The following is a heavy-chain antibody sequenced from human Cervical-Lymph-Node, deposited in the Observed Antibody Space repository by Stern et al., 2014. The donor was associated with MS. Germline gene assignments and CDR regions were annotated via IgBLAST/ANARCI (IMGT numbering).Heavy chain of an antibody. CDR1: GFSLSTSGVG. V-gene: IGHV2-5*02. Sequence: QITLKESGPTLVKPTQTLTLTCTFSGFSLSTSGVGVGWIRQPPGKALEWLAIIYCDDDNRYSPSLKRRITITHETSKNQVVPTMTNMDPVDTATYYCAHSPRAMIVVGWGQGTLVTVSS. CDR3: AHSPRAMIVVG. CDR2: IYCDDDN. J-gene: IGHJ4*02. D-gene: IGHD3-22*01.